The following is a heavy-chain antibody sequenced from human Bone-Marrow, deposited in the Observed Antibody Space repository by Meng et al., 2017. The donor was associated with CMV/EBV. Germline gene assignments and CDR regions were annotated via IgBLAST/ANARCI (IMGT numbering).Heavy chain of an antibody. D-gene: IGHD5-24*01. Sequence: GGSLRLSCAASGFTFSSYSMHWVRQVPGQGLEWVAVISYDGSNKYYADSVRGRFTISRDNSKNMLYLQMNSLRAEDTAVYYCAKGNERWLQWGYWGQGTLVTFSS. CDR3: AKGNERWLQWGY. J-gene: IGHJ4*02. CDR1: GFTFSSYS. CDR2: ISYDGSNK. V-gene: IGHV3-30*04.